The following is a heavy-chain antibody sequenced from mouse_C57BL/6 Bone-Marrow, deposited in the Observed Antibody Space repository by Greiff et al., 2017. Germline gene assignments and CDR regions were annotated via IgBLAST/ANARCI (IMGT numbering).Heavy chain of an antibody. V-gene: IGHV1-18*01. J-gene: IGHJ2*01. CDR1: GYTFTDYN. CDR2: INPNNGGT. CDR3: ARWFYYDDDDYFDY. Sequence: VHVKQSGPELVKPGASVKIPCKASGYTFTDYNMDWVKQSHGKSLEWIGDINPNNGGTIYNQKFKGKATLTVDKSSSTAYMELRSLTSEDTAVYYCARWFYYDDDDYFDYWGQGTTLTVSS. D-gene: IGHD2-4*01.